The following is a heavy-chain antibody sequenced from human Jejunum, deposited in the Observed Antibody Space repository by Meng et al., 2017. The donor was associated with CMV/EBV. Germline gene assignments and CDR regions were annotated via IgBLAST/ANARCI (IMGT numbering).Heavy chain of an antibody. CDR2: VLYNGDT. D-gene: IGHD1-14*01. CDR1: GGSVGGGSSF. CDR3: ARRRNPGPFDS. Sequence: GSGGSVGGGSSFLSWIRQSPRRGLEWIGNVLYNGDTYFNPSLGSRVSMSIDTSKNQFSLKLNSLTAADTGVYFCARRRNPGPFDSRGQGILVTVSS. J-gene: IGHJ4*02. V-gene: IGHV4-39*01.